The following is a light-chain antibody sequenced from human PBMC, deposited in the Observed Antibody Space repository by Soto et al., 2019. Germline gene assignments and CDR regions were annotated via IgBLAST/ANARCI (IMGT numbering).Light chain of an antibody. J-gene: IGKJ5*01. V-gene: IGKV3-11*01. CDR3: QQYTGPPTT. Sequence: EIVLTQAPATLSLSPGERATHSCRASQSVSSYLAWYQQKPGQAPRLLIYDASNRATGIPDRFSGSGSGTDFTLTITRLEPEDSAVYFCQQYTGPPTTFGQGTRLEIK. CDR1: QSVSSY. CDR2: DAS.